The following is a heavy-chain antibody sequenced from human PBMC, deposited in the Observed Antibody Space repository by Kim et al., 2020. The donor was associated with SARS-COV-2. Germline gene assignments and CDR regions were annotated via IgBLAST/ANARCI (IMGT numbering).Heavy chain of an antibody. CDR2: K. CDR3: ARGERGWYFDL. D-gene: IGHD1-1*01. V-gene: IGHV3-33*01. Sequence: KYYADSVKGRFTISRDNSKNTLYLQMNSLRAEDTAVYYCARGERGWYFDLWGRGTLVTVSS. J-gene: IGHJ2*01.